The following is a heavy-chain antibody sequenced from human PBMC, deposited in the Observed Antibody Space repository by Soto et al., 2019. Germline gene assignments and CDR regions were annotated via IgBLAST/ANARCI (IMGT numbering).Heavy chain of an antibody. CDR1: GGTFSSYA. V-gene: IGHV1-69*06. J-gene: IGHJ6*02. CDR2: IIPIFGTA. D-gene: IGHD2-2*01. CDR3: ARVNGGRRVPAASEPYYYGMDV. Sequence: GASVKVSCKASGGTFSSYAISWVRQAPGQGLEWMGGIIPIFGTANYAQKFQGRVTITADKSTSTAYMELSSLRSEDTAVYYCARVNGGRRVPAASEPYYYGMDVWGQGTTVTVSS.